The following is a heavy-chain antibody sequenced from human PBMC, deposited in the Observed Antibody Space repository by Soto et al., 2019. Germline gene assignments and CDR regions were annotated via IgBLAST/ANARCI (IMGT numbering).Heavy chain of an antibody. D-gene: IGHD6-19*01. CDR1: GGSISSGGYY. Sequence: QVHLQESGPGLVKPSQTLSLTCTVSGGSISSGGYYWSWIRQHPGKGLEWIGYIYYSGSTYYNPSLKSPVTISVATSKSQFSLKLSSVTAADTAVYYCARDQDSGWHDAFDIWGQGTMVTVSS. V-gene: IGHV4-31*02. CDR3: ARDQDSGWHDAFDI. CDR2: IYYSGST. J-gene: IGHJ3*02.